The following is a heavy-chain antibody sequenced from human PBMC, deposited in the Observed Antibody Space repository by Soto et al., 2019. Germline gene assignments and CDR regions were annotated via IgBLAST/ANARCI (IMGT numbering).Heavy chain of an antibody. D-gene: IGHD6-19*01. Sequence: SETLSLTCTVSGGSISSSSYYWGWIRQPPGKGLEWIGSIYYSGSTYYNPSLKSRVTISVDTSKNQFPLKLSSVTAADTAVYYCARPVEPYYYYYGMDVWGQGTTVTVSS. CDR3: ARPVEPYYYYYGMDV. CDR1: GGSISSSSYY. CDR2: IYYSGST. V-gene: IGHV4-39*01. J-gene: IGHJ6*02.